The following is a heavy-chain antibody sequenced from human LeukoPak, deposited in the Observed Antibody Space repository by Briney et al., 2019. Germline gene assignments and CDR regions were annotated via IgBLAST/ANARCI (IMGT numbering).Heavy chain of an antibody. CDR2: ISYDGSNK. CDR3: AREELRFLEWLQYYYYGMDV. Sequence: PGGSLRLSCAASGFTFSSYAMHWVRQAPGKGLEWVAVISYDGSNKYYADSVKGRFTISRDNSKNTLYLQMNSLRAEDTAVYYCAREELRFLEWLQYYYYGMDVWGQGTTVTVSS. CDR1: GFTFSSYA. D-gene: IGHD3-3*01. V-gene: IGHV3-30*04. J-gene: IGHJ6*02.